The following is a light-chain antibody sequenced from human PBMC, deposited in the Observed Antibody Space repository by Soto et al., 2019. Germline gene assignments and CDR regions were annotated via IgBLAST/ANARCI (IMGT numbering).Light chain of an antibody. CDR3: CSYGGTYTI. J-gene: IGLJ1*01. V-gene: IGLV2-11*01. CDR2: DVT. Sequence: QSVLIQPRSVSGSPGQSVTISCTGTSGDVGGYDYVSLYQQHPGKAPKLMIFDVTVRPSGVPDRFSGSKSGNTASLTISGLQAEDEADYYCCSYGGTYTIFGTGTKLTVL. CDR1: SGDVGGYDY.